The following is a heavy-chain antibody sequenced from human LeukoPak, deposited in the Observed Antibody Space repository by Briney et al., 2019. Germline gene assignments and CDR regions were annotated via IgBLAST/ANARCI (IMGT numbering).Heavy chain of an antibody. J-gene: IGHJ5*02. Sequence: ASVKVSCKASGYTFTSYDINWVRQATGQGLEWMGWMNPNSGNTGYAQKFQGRVTMTRNTSISTAYMELSSLRSEDTAVYYCASGVGYSSGWYPRGNWFDPCGQGTLVTVSS. V-gene: IGHV1-8*01. CDR1: GYTFTSYD. D-gene: IGHD6-19*01. CDR3: ASGVGYSSGWYPRGNWFDP. CDR2: MNPNSGNT.